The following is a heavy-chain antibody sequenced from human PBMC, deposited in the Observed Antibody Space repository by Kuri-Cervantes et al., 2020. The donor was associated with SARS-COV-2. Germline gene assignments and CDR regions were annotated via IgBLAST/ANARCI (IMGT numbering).Heavy chain of an antibody. CDR2: ISGSGGST. V-gene: IGHV3-23*01. CDR1: GFTFSSYA. J-gene: IGHJ4*02. Sequence: GESLKISCAASGFTFSSYAMSWVRQAPGKGLEWVSAISGSGGSTYYADSVKGRFTISRDNSKNTLYLQMNSLRAEDTAVYYCAKDQDYYDSSGQFDYWGRGTLVTVSS. CDR3: AKDQDYYDSSGQFDY. D-gene: IGHD3-22*01.